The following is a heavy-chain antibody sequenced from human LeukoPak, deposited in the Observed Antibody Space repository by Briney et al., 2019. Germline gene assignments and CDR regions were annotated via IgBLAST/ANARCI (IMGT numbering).Heavy chain of an antibody. CDR3: ARAYGITMIEHDL. D-gene: IGHD3-22*01. Sequence: PGGSLRLSCAASAFSLNAYNMNRVRQAPGKGLEWVSSISSSSSYIYYADSVKGRFTISRDNAKNSLYLQMNSLRAEDTAVYYCARAYGITMIEHDLWGRGTLVTVSS. CDR1: AFSLNAYN. CDR2: ISSSSSYI. V-gene: IGHV3-21*01. J-gene: IGHJ2*01.